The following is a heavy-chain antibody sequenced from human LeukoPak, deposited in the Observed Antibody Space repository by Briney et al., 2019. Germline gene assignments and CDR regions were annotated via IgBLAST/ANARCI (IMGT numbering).Heavy chain of an antibody. CDR1: GGSIRSYY. V-gene: IGHV4-59*12. Sequence: SETLSLTCTVSGGSIRSYYWSWIRQPPGKGLEWIAYIYYSGSTNYNPSLKSRVTISVDTSKNQFSLKLSSVTAADTAVYYCARENLDAFDIWGQGTMVTVSS. CDR3: ARENLDAFDI. J-gene: IGHJ3*02. CDR2: IYYSGST.